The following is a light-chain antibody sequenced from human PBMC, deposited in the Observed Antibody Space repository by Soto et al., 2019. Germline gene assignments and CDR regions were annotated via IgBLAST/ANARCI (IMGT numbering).Light chain of an antibody. CDR2: AAY. V-gene: IGKV1-27*01. CDR3: QQYNSAPLT. CDR1: LPISNY. Sequence: DIQMTQSPSSLSASVVDRVTITCRASLPISNYLASYQQKPGKIPNLLIYAAYTLQAVVPSRFSGSGSGTDFTLTISSLQPEDVAAYYCQQYNSAPLTFGGGPNVDIQ. J-gene: IGKJ4*02.